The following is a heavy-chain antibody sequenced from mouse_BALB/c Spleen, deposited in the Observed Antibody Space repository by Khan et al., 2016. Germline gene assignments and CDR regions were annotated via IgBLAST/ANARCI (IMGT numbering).Heavy chain of an antibody. CDR2: IHYNGSP. Sequence: EVQLQESGPDLVKPSQSLSLTCTVTGYSISSGYSWHWIRQFPGNKLEWMGYIHYNGSPKYNPSLKSRISITRDTSTTQFFLQLNSVTTEDTATYYCASWHYYGSSPWGQGTTLTVSS. CDR1: GYSISSGYS. V-gene: IGHV3-1*02. D-gene: IGHD1-1*01. CDR3: ASWHYYGSSP. J-gene: IGHJ2*01.